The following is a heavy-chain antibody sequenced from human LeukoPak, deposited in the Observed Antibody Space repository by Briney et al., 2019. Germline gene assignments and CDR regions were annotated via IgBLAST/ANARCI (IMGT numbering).Heavy chain of an antibody. Sequence: SETLSLTCTVSGGSISSSSYYWGWIRQPPGKGLEWIGSIYYSGSTYYNPSLKSRVTISVDTSKNQFSLKLSSVTAADTAVYYCASLRPTRRYFDYWGQGTLVTVSS. D-gene: IGHD5/OR15-5a*01. V-gene: IGHV4-39*01. J-gene: IGHJ4*02. CDR2: IYYSGST. CDR1: GGSISSSSYY. CDR3: ASLRPTRRYFDY.